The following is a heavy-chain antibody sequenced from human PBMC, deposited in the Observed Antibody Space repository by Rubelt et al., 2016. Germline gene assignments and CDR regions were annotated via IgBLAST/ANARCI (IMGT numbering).Heavy chain of an antibody. D-gene: IGHD2-15*01. CDR1: GFTFTTHG. CDR3: ATLGYCSGGSCSMNDY. CDR2: ISGGGGSA. V-gene: IGHV3-23*01. J-gene: IGHJ4*02. Sequence: GSGGGLVQPGGSLRLSCAASGFTFTTHGMSWVRQAPGKGLEWVSTISGGGGSAYYADSVRGRFTISRDNSANTVYLQMNRLRPEDAAVSYCATLGYCSGGSCSMNDYWGQGTLVTVSS.